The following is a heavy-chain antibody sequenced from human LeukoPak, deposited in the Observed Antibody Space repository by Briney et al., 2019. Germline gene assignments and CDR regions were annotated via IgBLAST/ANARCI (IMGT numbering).Heavy chain of an antibody. CDR3: PGSGAYAAFDY. CDR1: GFTFSDHY. D-gene: IGHD2-15*01. Sequence: GGTLRLSCAASGFTFSDHYMDWVPQAPGKGLEWVGRTRNKANSYTTEYAASVKGRSSISRDDSKISLSLHINSLQTDSTFVFFCPGSGAYAAFDYWGEGTLVAVSS. V-gene: IGHV3-72*01. J-gene: IGHJ4*02. CDR2: TRNKANSYTT.